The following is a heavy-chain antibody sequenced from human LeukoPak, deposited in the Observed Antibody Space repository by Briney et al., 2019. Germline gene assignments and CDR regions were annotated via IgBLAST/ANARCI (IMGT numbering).Heavy chain of an antibody. CDR1: GFTFRSYG. CDR2: ISAGGSYS. J-gene: IGHJ4*02. CDR3: ASSGSTD. Sequence: GGSLRLSCTASGFTFRSYGMNWIRQAPGKGLEWISSISAGGSYSKYADSVKGRFAVSRDNSKNSLHLQMDSLRAEDTALYYCASSGSTDWGQGTLVIVSS. V-gene: IGHV3-21*01. D-gene: IGHD6-19*01.